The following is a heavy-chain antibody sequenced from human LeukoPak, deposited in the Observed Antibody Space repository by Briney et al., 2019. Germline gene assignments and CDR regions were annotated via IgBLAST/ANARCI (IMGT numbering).Heavy chain of an antibody. CDR3: APQPYYYDSSGYYYYYYMDV. D-gene: IGHD3-22*01. V-gene: IGHV3-23*01. J-gene: IGHJ6*03. CDR2: IGGSGGSR. CDR1: GFTFSSYA. Sequence: GGSLRLSCAASGFTFSSYAMSWVRQAPGKGLEWVSAIGGSGGSRYYADSVKGRFTISRDNSKNTLYLQMDSLRAEDTAVYYCAPQPYYYDSSGYYYYYYMDVWGKGTTVTVSS.